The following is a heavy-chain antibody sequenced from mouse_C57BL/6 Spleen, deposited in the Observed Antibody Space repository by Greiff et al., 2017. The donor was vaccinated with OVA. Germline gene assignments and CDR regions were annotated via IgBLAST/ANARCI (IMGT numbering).Heavy chain of an antibody. Sequence: VQLQQPGAELVKPGASVKLSCKASGYTFTSYWMHWVKQRPGQGLEWIGMIHPTSGSTNYNEKFKNKATLTVDKSSSTAYMQLSSLTSEDSAVYYCAAQATTEGYWGQGTTLTVSS. CDR1: GYTFTSYW. CDR3: AAQATTEGY. V-gene: IGHV1-64*01. D-gene: IGHD3-2*02. J-gene: IGHJ2*01. CDR2: IHPTSGST.